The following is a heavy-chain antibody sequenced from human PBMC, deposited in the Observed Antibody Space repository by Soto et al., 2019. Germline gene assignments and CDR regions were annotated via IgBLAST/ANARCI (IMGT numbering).Heavy chain of an antibody. CDR3: ASLEWLVSARFDY. V-gene: IGHV4-34*01. CDR2: INHSGST. CDR1: GFTFSSYA. D-gene: IGHD6-19*01. Sequence: LRLSCAASGFTFSSYAMSWVRQAPGKGLEWIGEINHSGSTNYNPSLKSRVTISVDTSKNQFSLKLSSVTAADTAVYYCASLEWLVSARFDYCGQGTLVTLSS. J-gene: IGHJ4*02.